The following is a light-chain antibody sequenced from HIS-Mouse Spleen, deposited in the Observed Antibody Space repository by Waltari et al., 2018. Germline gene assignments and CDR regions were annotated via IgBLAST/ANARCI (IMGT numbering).Light chain of an antibody. J-gene: IGLJ2*01. CDR3: QAWDSSTVV. CDR2: QDS. CDR1: TLGDKY. V-gene: IGLV3-1*01. Sequence: SYELTQPPSVSVSPGQTASITCSGDTLGDKYACWYQQKQGPSPVLVIYQDSKRPSGIPERFSGSNSGNTATLTISGTQAMDEADYYCQAWDSSTVVFGGGTKLTVL.